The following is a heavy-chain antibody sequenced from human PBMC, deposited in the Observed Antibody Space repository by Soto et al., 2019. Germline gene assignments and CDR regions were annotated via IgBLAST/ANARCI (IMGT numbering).Heavy chain of an antibody. Sequence: PGGSLRLSCASSGFSFSAFSMNWVRQAPGKGLEWVSYISSTSSTIYYGDSVKGRFTISRDNSKNTLYLQMNSLRPEDTAVYYCVKVSTFYDILTGYYSTNFFDPWGQGTLVTVSS. CDR1: GFSFSAFS. CDR3: VKVSTFYDILTGYYSTNFFDP. V-gene: IGHV3-48*01. J-gene: IGHJ5*02. D-gene: IGHD3-9*01. CDR2: ISSTSSTI.